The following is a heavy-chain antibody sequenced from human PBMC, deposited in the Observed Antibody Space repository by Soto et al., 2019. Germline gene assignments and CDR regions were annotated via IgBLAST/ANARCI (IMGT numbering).Heavy chain of an antibody. Sequence: ASVKVSCKASGYTFTSYYMHWVRQAPGQGLEWMGWMNPNSGNTGYAQKFQGRVTMTRNTSISTAYMELSSLRSEDTAVYYCARALSLGYCSGGSCSRRAFDIWGQGTMVTVSS. D-gene: IGHD2-15*01. CDR2: MNPNSGNT. J-gene: IGHJ3*02. CDR1: GYTFTSYY. V-gene: IGHV1-8*02. CDR3: ARALSLGYCSGGSCSRRAFDI.